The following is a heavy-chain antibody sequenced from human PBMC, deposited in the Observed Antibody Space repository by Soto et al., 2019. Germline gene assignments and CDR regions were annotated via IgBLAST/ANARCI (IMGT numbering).Heavy chain of an antibody. CDR3: ARGGKNICSSTSCQHPRYYYYMDV. V-gene: IGHV4-34*01. CDR2: INHSGST. Sequence: SETLSLTCAVYGGSFSGYYWSWIRQPPGKGLEWIGEINHSGSTNYNPSLKSRVNISVDTSKNQFSLKLSSVTAADTVVYYFARGGKNICSSTSCQHPRYYYYMDVWGKGTTVTVSS. D-gene: IGHD2-2*01. CDR1: GGSFSGYY. J-gene: IGHJ6*03.